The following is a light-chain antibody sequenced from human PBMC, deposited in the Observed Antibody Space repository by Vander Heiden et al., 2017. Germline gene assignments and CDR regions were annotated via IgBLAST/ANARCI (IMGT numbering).Light chain of an antibody. CDR2: AAS. Sequence: MTQSPSSLSASVGDRVTITCRASQSISSYLNWYQQKPGKAPKLLIYAASSLQSGVPSRFSGSGSGTDFTLTISRLQPEDFATYYCQQSDSTPLTFGGGTKVEIK. J-gene: IGKJ4*01. CDR1: QSISSY. CDR3: QQSDSTPLT. V-gene: IGKV1-39*01.